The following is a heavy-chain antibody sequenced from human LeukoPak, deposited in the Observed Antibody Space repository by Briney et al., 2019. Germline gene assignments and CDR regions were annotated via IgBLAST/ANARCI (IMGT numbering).Heavy chain of an antibody. J-gene: IGHJ5*02. CDR3: ARDYRNSSSWYEHRGNWFEP. CDR1: GYTFTGYY. D-gene: IGHD6-13*01. CDR2: INPNSGGT. V-gene: IGHV1-2*02. Sequence: ASVKVFCKASGYTFTGYYMHWVRQAPGPGLEWMGWINPNSGGTNYAQKFPVRVTMTRDTSISTAYMELSRLRSDDTAVYYCARDYRNSSSWYEHRGNWFEPCGQGTLFTVSS.